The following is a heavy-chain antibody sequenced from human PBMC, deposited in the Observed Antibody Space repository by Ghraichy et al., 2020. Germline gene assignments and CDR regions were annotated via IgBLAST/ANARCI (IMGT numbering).Heavy chain of an antibody. CDR2: IKEDGGET. V-gene: IGHV3-7*01. J-gene: IGHJ6*02. CDR3: ARVQQQLIQDHFYGMDV. Sequence: LSLTCAASGFTFTDYWMTWVRQGPGKGLEWVASIKEDGGETYYVDSVEGRFTISRDNAKNSLYLQVNSLRVEDTAVFYCARVQQQLIQDHFYGMDVWGQGTTVTVSS. D-gene: IGHD6-13*01. CDR1: GFTFTDYW.